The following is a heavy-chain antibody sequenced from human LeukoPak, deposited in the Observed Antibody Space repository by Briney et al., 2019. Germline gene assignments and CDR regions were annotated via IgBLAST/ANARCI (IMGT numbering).Heavy chain of an antibody. CDR1: GFTFSSYS. J-gene: IGHJ4*02. D-gene: IGHD3-10*01. CDR3: AREGSEYYGSGSYYNPFDY. V-gene: IGHV3-21*01. Sequence: GGSLRLSCAASGFTFSSYSMNWVRQAPGKGLEWVSSISSSSSYIYYADSVKGRFTISRDNAKNSLYLQMNSLRAEDTAVYYCAREGSEYYGSGSYYNPFDYWGQGTLVAVSS. CDR2: ISSSSSYI.